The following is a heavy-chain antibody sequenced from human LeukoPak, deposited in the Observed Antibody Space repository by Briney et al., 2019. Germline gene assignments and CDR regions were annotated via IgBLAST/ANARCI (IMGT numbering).Heavy chain of an antibody. CDR2: ISASGESK. V-gene: IGHV3-23*01. Sequence: GGSLRLSCAASGFSVSSNYMSWVRQTPGKGLEWISSISASGESKYYSESVQGRFTISRDNPRNTVYLQMSSLRGEDTAIYSCAKVSTRNSVTTITRLDPWGQGTLVTVSS. CDR3: AKVSTRNSVTTITRLDP. J-gene: IGHJ5*02. D-gene: IGHD4-11*01. CDR1: GFSVSSNY.